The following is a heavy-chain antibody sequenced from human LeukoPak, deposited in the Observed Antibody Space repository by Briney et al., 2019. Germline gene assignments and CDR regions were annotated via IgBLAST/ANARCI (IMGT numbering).Heavy chain of an antibody. Sequence: SETLSLTCTVSGGSISSYYWSWIRQPPGKGLEWIGYIYHSGSTYYNPSLKSRVTISVDRSKNQFSLKLSSVTAADTAVYYCAREEDTMIVVAGGFDIWGQGTMVTVSS. CDR1: GGSISSYY. V-gene: IGHV4-59*12. J-gene: IGHJ3*02. CDR2: IYHSGST. CDR3: AREEDTMIVVAGGFDI. D-gene: IGHD3-22*01.